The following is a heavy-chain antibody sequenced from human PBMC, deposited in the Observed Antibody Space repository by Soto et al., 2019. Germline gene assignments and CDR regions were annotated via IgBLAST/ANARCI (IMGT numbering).Heavy chain of an antibody. CDR3: ARGMAVTGHYLDF. CDR2: INHSGTS. V-gene: IGHV4-34*02. Sequence: QVQLQQWGAGLLKPSETLSLTCAVYVGSFSGHYWRWIRQPPGKGLEWIGEINHSGTSNYNPSLKSRGTISVDTSKNQFSLKLSSVTAADTAVYYCARGMAVTGHYLDFWGQGNLVTVSS. J-gene: IGHJ4*02. D-gene: IGHD6-19*01. CDR1: VGSFSGHY.